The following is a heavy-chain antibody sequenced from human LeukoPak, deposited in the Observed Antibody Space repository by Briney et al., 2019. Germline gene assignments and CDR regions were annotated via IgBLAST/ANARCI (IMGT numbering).Heavy chain of an antibody. Sequence: PGGSLRLSCAASGFTFSSYAMSWVRQAPGKGLEWVSAISGSGGSTYYADSVKGRFTISRDNSKNTVYLQMNSLRAEDTAVYYCAKDVRGYSYGHLDYWGQGTLVTVSS. V-gene: IGHV3-23*01. J-gene: IGHJ4*02. D-gene: IGHD5-18*01. CDR3: AKDVRGYSYGHLDY. CDR1: GFTFSSYA. CDR2: ISGSGGST.